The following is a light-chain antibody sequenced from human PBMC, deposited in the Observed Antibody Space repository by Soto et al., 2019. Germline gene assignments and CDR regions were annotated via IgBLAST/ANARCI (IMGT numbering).Light chain of an antibody. J-gene: IGKJ1*01. V-gene: IGKV3-11*01. Sequence: EIVLTQSPATLSLSPGERATLSCRASQSVSSYLAWYQQKPGQAPRLLIYDASNRATGIPARFSGSGSGTDFTLTISSLEAEAFEVYYRQQRSNWPQTFGQGTKVEIK. CDR3: QQRSNWPQT. CDR1: QSVSSY. CDR2: DAS.